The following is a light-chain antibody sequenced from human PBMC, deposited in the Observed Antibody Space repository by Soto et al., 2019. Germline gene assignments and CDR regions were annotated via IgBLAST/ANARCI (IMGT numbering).Light chain of an antibody. CDR1: QSVTTY. V-gene: IGKV3-11*01. CDR3: QQRSNWPPSIT. CDR2: DAS. Sequence: EIVLTQSPATLSLSPGERANISCRASQSVTTYLAWYQQKPGQAPRLLIYDASDRATGIPARFSGSGSGTDITLTISSLEPEDFAVYYCQQRSNWPPSITCGQGTRLEIK. J-gene: IGKJ5*01.